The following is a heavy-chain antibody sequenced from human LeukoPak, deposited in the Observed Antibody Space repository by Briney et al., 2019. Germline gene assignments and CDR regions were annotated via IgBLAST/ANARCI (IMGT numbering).Heavy chain of an antibody. Sequence: ASVKVSCKASGYTFTSYGISRVRQAPGQGLEWMGWISAYNGNTNYAQKLQGRVTMTTDTSTSTAYMELRSLRSDDTAVYYCARDLEYCSGGSCYWFDPWGQGTLVTVSS. J-gene: IGHJ5*02. CDR1: GYTFTSYG. D-gene: IGHD2-15*01. V-gene: IGHV1-18*01. CDR3: ARDLEYCSGGSCYWFDP. CDR2: ISAYNGNT.